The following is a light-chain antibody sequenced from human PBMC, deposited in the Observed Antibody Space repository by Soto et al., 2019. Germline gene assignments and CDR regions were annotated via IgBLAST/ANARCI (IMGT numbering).Light chain of an antibody. Sequence: QSAVTQPASVSGSPGQSVTISCTGASHDVGTYGLVSWYQQHPGKAPKLIIYEVSKRPSGVSDRYSGSMSGNTASLTISGLRAEDAADYYCCSYAADIIFLVFGTGTQLTVL. CDR2: EVS. CDR1: SHDVGTYGL. CDR3: CSYAADIIFLV. J-gene: IGLJ1*01. V-gene: IGLV2-23*02.